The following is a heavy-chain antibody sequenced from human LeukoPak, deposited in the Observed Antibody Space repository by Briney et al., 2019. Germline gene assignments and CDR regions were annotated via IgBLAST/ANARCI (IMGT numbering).Heavy chain of an antibody. D-gene: IGHD2-15*01. J-gene: IGHJ6*04. V-gene: IGHV3-15*01. CDR3: TTDSQGYCSGGSCFSYYYYGMDV. Sequence: KTGGSLRLSCAASGFTFSNAWMSWVRQAPGKGLEWVGRIKSKTDGGTTDYAAPVKGRFTISRDDSKNTLYLQMNSLKTEDTAVYYCTTDSQGYCSGGSCFSYYYYGMDVWGKGTTVTVSS. CDR2: IKSKTDGGTT. CDR1: GFTFSNAW.